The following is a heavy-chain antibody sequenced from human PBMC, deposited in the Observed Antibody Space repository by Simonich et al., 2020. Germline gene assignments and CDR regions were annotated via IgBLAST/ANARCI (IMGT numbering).Heavy chain of an antibody. V-gene: IGHV3-21*01. CDR1: GFTFSSYS. CDR2: NGSRRRYI. J-gene: IGHJ4*02. CDR3: ARARGDSSSWYFDY. D-gene: IGHD6-13*01. Sequence: EVQLVESGGGLVKPGGSLRLSCAASGFTFSSYSMNWVRQAPGRGWGWVSANGSRRRYIYYADSVKGRLTISRENAKNSLYLQMNSLRAEDTAVYYCARARGDSSSWYFDYWGQGTLVTVSS.